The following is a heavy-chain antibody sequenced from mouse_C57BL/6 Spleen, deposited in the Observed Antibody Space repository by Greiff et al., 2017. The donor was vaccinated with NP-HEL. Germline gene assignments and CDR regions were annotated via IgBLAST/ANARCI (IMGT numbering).Heavy chain of an antibody. Sequence: QVQLQQPGAELVRPGTSVKLSCKASGYTFTSYWMHWVKQRPGQGLEWIGVIDPSDSYTNYNQKFKGKATLTVDTSSSTAYMQLSSLTSEDSAVYYCARDGSNPFAYWGQGTLVTVSA. D-gene: IGHD2-5*01. V-gene: IGHV1-59*01. CDR1: GYTFTSYW. J-gene: IGHJ3*01. CDR3: ARDGSNPFAY. CDR2: IDPSDSYT.